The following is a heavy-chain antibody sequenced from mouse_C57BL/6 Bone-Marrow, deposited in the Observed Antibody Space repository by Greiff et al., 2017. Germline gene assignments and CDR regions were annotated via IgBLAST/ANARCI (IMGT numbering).Heavy chain of an antibody. CDR3: ARKAHYGSSSDWYFDV. CDR2: IDPNRGGT. CDR1: GYTFTSYW. J-gene: IGHJ1*03. D-gene: IGHD1-1*01. Sequence: VQLQQPGAELVKPGASVKLSCKASGYTFTSYWMHWVKQRPGRGLEWIGRIDPNRGGTKYNEKFKSKATLTVDKPSSTAYMQLSSLTSEDSAVYYCARKAHYGSSSDWYFDVWGTGTTVTVSS. V-gene: IGHV1-72*01.